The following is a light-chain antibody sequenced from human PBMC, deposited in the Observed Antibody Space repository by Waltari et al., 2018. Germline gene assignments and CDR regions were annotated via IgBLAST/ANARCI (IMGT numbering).Light chain of an antibody. V-gene: IGKV3-20*01. CDR1: QSVSRS. Sequence: EIVLTPSPGTLSLSPGARATLSCRASQSVSRSLTWYQQKPGQAPRLLIYDASSRATGIPDRFSGSGSGTDFSLTISRLQPEDFAGYYCQHYVRLPATFGQGTKVEIK. CDR2: DAS. CDR3: QHYVRLPAT. J-gene: IGKJ1*01.